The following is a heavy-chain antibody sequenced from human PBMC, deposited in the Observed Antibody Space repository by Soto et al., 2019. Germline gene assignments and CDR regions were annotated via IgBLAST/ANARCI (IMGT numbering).Heavy chain of an antibody. CDR1: GGSISSYY. J-gene: IGHJ6*03. Sequence: SETLSLTCTVSGGSISSYYWSWIRQPPGKGLEWIGYIYYSGSTNYNPSLKSRVTTSVDTSKNQFSLKLSSVTAADTAVYYCARASYYTPYYYMDVWGKGTTVTVSS. CDR3: ARASYYTPYYYMDV. D-gene: IGHD3-3*01. V-gene: IGHV4-59*01. CDR2: IYYSGST.